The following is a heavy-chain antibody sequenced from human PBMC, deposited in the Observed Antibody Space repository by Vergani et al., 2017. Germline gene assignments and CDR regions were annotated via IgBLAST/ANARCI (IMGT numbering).Heavy chain of an antibody. CDR2: ISSSSSTI. CDR1: GFTFSSYS. Sequence: EVQLVESGGGLVQPGGSLRLSCAASGFTFSSYSMNWVRQAPGKGLEWVSYISSSSSTIYYADSVKVRFTISRDNAKNSLYLQMNSLRAEDTAVYYCARVLDYGDYERSLFADYWGQGTLVTVSS. V-gene: IGHV3-48*01. D-gene: IGHD4-17*01. CDR3: ARVLDYGDYERSLFADY. J-gene: IGHJ4*02.